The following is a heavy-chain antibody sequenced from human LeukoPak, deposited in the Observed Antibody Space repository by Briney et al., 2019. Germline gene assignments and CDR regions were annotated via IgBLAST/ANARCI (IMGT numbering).Heavy chain of an antibody. D-gene: IGHD6-19*01. V-gene: IGHV1-18*01. Sequence: GESLKISCKASGYTFTSYGISWVRQAPGQGLEWMGWISAYNGNTNYAQKLQGRVTMTTDTSTSTAYMELRSLRSDDTAVYYCARAAKQWLVLGESDYWSQGTLVTVSS. CDR1: GYTFTSYG. J-gene: IGHJ4*02. CDR3: ARAAKQWLVLGESDY. CDR2: ISAYNGNT.